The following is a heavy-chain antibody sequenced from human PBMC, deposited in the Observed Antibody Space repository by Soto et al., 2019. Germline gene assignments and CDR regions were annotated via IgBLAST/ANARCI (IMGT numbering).Heavy chain of an antibody. CDR3: ARSLSSSSGYFDP. CDR1: GDSIGSGDYY. V-gene: IGHV4-30-4*01. Sequence: TLSLTCAVSGDSIGSGDYYWTWIRQSPGKGLEYIGYIYKSGRTYYNPSLKSRPVISLDTSKNQVFLRLTSLTAADTAMYFCARSLSSSSGYFDPWGQGTLVTVS. D-gene: IGHD6-6*01. J-gene: IGHJ5*02. CDR2: IYKSGRT.